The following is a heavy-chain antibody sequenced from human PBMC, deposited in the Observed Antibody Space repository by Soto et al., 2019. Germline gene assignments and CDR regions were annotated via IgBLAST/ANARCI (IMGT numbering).Heavy chain of an antibody. Sequence: PSETLSLTCTVSGVSISSGGYYWSWIRQHPGKGLEWIGYIYYSGSTYYNPSLKSRVTISVDTSKNQFSLKLSSVTAADTAVYYCAASCVGCGGFNYYGMDVWGQGTTVTVSS. V-gene: IGHV4-31*03. J-gene: IGHJ6*02. CDR2: IYYSGST. D-gene: IGHD2-21*01. CDR1: GVSISSGGYY. CDR3: AASCVGCGGFNYYGMDV.